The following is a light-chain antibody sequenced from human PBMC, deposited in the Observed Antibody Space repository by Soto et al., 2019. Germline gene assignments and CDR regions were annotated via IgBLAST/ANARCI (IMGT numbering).Light chain of an antibody. J-gene: IGLJ2*01. CDR1: SSNIGAGYA. V-gene: IGLV1-40*01. Sequence: QSVLTQPPSVSGAPGQRVTISCTGSSSNIGAGYAVHWYQQLPGTAPKLLIYGNNNRPSGVPVRFSGSKSGTSASLAITGLQAEDEADYYCQSYDSSLSGVVFGGGTKLTVL. CDR3: QSYDSSLSGVV. CDR2: GNN.